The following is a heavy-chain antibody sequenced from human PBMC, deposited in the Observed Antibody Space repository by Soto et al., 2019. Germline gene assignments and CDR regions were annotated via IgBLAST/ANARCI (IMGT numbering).Heavy chain of an antibody. CDR2: ISAYNGKT. J-gene: IGHJ5*02. Sequence: GVSAICPLNASGYTFTSDVISWGRQAPGKGLECMRWISAYNGKTKYAQKLQGRVTMTKDTYKSKAYLELRRLRSESTALYYCERDLYSSSGWRWFGTWGQGALVTVSS. V-gene: IGHV1-18*04. CDR3: ERDLYSSSGWRWFGT. D-gene: IGHD6-6*01. CDR1: GYTFTSDV.